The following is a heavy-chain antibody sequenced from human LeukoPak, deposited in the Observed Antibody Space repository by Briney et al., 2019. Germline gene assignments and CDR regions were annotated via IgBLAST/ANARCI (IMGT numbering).Heavy chain of an antibody. CDR1: GGTFSSYV. V-gene: IGHV1-69*13. D-gene: IGHD2-2*01. CDR2: IIPIFGTA. J-gene: IGHJ5*02. CDR3: ARALLRYRSSTSCYWFDP. Sequence: SVKVSCKASGGTFSSYVISWVRQTPGQGLEWMGGIIPIFGTANYAQKFQGRVTITADESTSTACMELSSLRSEDTAVYYCARALLRYRSSTSCYWFDPWGQGTLVTVSS.